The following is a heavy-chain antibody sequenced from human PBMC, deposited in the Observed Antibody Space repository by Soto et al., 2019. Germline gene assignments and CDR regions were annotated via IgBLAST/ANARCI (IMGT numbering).Heavy chain of an antibody. D-gene: IGHD3-3*01. V-gene: IGHV3-15*01. J-gene: IGHJ6*03. CDR1: GFTFSNAW. Sequence: GGSLRLSCAASGFTFSNAWMSWVRQAPGKGLEWVGRIKSKTDGGTTDYAAPVKGRFTISRDDSKNTLYLQMNSLKTEDTAVYYCTTLESGYYMGYYYYYMDVWGKGTTVTVSS. CDR2: IKSKTDGGTT. CDR3: TTLESGYYMGYYYYYMDV.